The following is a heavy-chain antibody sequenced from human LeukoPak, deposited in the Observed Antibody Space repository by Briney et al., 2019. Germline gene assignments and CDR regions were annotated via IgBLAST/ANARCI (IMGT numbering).Heavy chain of an antibody. J-gene: IGHJ4*02. CDR1: GFTFSSFA. CDR3: AKPRTTGLGWAQFDY. D-gene: IGHD2-8*02. V-gene: IGHV3-23*01. Sequence: GGSLRLTCAASGFTFSSFAMTWVRQAPGKGLEWVSGFDGNGPNTYYADSVKGRWTISRDNSRNTLYLEMNSLRPEDTAIYYCAKPRTTGLGWAQFDYWGQGSLVTVSS. CDR2: FDGNGPNT.